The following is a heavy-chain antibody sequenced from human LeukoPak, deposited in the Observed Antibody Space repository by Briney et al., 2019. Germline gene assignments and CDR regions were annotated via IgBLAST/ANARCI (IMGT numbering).Heavy chain of an antibody. D-gene: IGHD5-12*01. V-gene: IGHV3-30*04. Sequence: GGSLRLSCAASGFTFSSYAMHWVRQALGEGVGWVAVISYDGSNKYYADSVKGRFTISRDNSKNTLYLQMTSLRAEDTAVYYCASPRGYSGYDLGFDYWGQGTLVTVSS. CDR3: ASPRGYSGYDLGFDY. CDR1: GFTFSSYA. CDR2: ISYDGSNK. J-gene: IGHJ4*02.